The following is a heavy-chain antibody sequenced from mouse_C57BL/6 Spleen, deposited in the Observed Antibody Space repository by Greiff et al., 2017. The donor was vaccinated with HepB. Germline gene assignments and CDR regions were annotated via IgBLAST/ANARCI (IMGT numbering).Heavy chain of an antibody. J-gene: IGHJ4*01. D-gene: IGHD1-1*01. V-gene: IGHV1-52*01. CDR2: IDPSDSET. CDR1: GYTFTSYW. CDR3: AREGPFITKVVARAMDY. Sequence: QVQLQQPGAELVRPGSSVKLSCKASGYTFTSYWMHWVKQRPIQGLEWIGNIDPSDSETHYNQKFKDKATLTVDKSSSTAYMQLSSLTSEDSAVYYCAREGPFITKVVARAMDYWGQGTSVTVSS.